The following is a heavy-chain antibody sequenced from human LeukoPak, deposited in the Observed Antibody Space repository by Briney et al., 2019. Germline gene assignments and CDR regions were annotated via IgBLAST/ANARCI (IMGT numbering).Heavy chain of an antibody. CDR1: GGSISGYY. Sequence: SETLSLTCSVSGGSISGYYWSWIRQPPGKGLEWIGYIYYSGTTYYNPSLKSRVTISVDTSKNQFSLKLTSVTAADTAVYYCARGPYGSGSYYWGQGTLVTVSS. J-gene: IGHJ4*02. V-gene: IGHV4-30-4*08. CDR2: IYYSGTT. D-gene: IGHD3-10*01. CDR3: ARGPYGSGSYY.